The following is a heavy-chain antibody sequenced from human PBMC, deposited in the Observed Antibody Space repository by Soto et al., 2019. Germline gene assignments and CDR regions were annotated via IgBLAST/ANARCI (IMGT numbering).Heavy chain of an antibody. Sequence: KLPETLSLTCTVSGGSISSYYWSWIRQPPGKGLEWIGYIYYSGSTNYNPSLKSRVTISVDTSKNQFSLKLSSVTAADTAVYYCARXXVVVXXXPVWYYXXXMDVXGKGTTVTVSS. J-gene: IGHJ6*03. CDR1: GGSISSYY. D-gene: IGHD2-15*01. CDR2: IYYSGST. CDR3: ARXXVVVXXXPVWYYXXXMDV. V-gene: IGHV4-59*01.